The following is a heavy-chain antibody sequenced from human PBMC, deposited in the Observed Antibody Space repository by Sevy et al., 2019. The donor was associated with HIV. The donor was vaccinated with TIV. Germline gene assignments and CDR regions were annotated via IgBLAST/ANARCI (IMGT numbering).Heavy chain of an antibody. CDR1: GFTFSTST. Sequence: GGSLRLSCAASGFTFSTSTMNWVRQAPGKGLEWVSLMTSSGSYILYADSVTGRFTISRDNAKNSVFLQMNSLRVEDTAVYYCVRDGWNYWGQGTLVTVSS. CDR2: MTSSGSYI. V-gene: IGHV3-21*01. CDR3: VRDGWNY. J-gene: IGHJ4*02. D-gene: IGHD2-15*01.